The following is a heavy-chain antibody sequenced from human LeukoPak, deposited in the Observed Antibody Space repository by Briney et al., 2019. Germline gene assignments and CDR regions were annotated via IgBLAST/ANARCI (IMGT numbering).Heavy chain of an antibody. D-gene: IGHD4-17*01. CDR1: GYTFTSYG. CDR3: ARDPVYGDYVDAFDI. V-gene: IGHV1-18*04. Sequence: ASVKVSCKASGYTFTSYGISWVRQAPGQGLEWMGWISAYNGNTNYAQKLQGRVTMTTDTSTSTAYMELKSLRSDDTAVYYCARDPVYGDYVDAFDIWGQGTMVTVSS. J-gene: IGHJ3*02. CDR2: ISAYNGNT.